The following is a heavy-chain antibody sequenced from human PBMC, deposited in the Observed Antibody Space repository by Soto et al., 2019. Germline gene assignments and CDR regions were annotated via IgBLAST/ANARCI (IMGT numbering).Heavy chain of an antibody. D-gene: IGHD6-19*01. J-gene: IGHJ4*02. Sequence: QVQLVESGGGVVQPGRSLRLSCAASGFTFSSYGMHWVRQAPGKGLGWVAVIGYEGSNKYYADSVKGQFTTSRDNSTNTLYMQMNSLRAEDTAVYYCARDCAGYSSGWYQRGGFDYWGQGTLVTVSS. CDR1: GFTFSSYG. CDR2: IGYEGSNK. CDR3: ARDCAGYSSGWYQRGGFDY. V-gene: IGHV3-33*01.